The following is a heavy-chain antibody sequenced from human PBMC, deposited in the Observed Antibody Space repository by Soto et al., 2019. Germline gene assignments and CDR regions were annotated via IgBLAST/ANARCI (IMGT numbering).Heavy chain of an antibody. CDR3: ARGLYYYDSSVYYFA. Sequence: GGSLRLSCAASGFTFSSYSMNWVRQAPGKGLEWVSSISSSSSYIYYADSVKGRSTISRDNAKNSLYLQMNSLRAEDTAVYYCARGLYYYDSSVYYFAWGQGTLVTVSS. D-gene: IGHD3-22*01. CDR2: ISSSSSYI. V-gene: IGHV3-21*01. J-gene: IGHJ4*02. CDR1: GFTFSSYS.